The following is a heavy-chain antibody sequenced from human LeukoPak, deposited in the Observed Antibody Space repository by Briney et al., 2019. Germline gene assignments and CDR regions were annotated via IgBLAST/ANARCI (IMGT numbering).Heavy chain of an antibody. D-gene: IGHD3-10*01. CDR1: GGTFSSYA. J-gene: IGHJ4*02. Sequence: SVKASCKASGGTFSSYAISWVRQAPGQGLEWMGRIIPILGIANYAQKFQGRVTITADKSTSTAYVELSSLRSEDTAVYYCAREITMVRGVIIGMIDYWGQGTLVTVSS. V-gene: IGHV1-69*04. CDR2: IIPILGIA. CDR3: AREITMVRGVIIGMIDY.